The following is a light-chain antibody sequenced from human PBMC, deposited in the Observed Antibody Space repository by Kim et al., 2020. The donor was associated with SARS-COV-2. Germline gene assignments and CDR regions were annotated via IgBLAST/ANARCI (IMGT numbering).Light chain of an antibody. J-gene: IGLJ3*02. Sequence: SVPLSSSGPTSTVARPFVLCYPHLPCTAPKFFIYTVNPPPSRLPDRFSGSRSATSASLAISGLQSEDEADYYCATWDVSLNGWVFGGGTQLTVL. V-gene: IGLV1-44*01. CDR3: ATWDVSLNGWV. CDR2: TVN. CDR1: TSTVARPF.